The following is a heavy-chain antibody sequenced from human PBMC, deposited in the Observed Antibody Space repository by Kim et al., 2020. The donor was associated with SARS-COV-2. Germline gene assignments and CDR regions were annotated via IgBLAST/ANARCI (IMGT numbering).Heavy chain of an antibody. CDR3: AGMGGYSGYDVFPDY. V-gene: IGHV4-39*01. D-gene: IGHD5-12*01. J-gene: IGHJ4*02. Sequence: PSIKSRVTISVDTSKNQFSLKLSSVTAADTAVYYCAGMGGYSGYDVFPDYWGQGTLVTVSS.